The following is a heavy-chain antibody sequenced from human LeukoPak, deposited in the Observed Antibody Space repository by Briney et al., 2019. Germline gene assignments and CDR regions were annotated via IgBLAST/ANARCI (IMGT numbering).Heavy chain of an antibody. CDR2: INHSGST. V-gene: IGHV4-34*01. J-gene: IGHJ5*02. CDR3: ARHRLAYMAKNWFDP. Sequence: SETLSLTCAVYGGSFSGYYWSWIRQPPGKGLEWIGEINHSGSTNYNPSLKSRATISVDTSKNQFSLKLSSVTAADTAVYYCARHRLAYMAKNWFDPWGQGTLVTVSS. D-gene: IGHD3-3*02. CDR1: GGSFSGYY.